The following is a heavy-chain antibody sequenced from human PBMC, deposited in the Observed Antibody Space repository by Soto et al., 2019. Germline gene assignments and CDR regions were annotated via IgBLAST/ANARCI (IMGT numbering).Heavy chain of an antibody. CDR2: IGKGGDT. CDR3: VRDPAGHGMDV. CDR1: GFTFSSYD. Sequence: EVQLVESGGDLVQPGGSLRLSCAASGFTFSSYDMQWVRQVTGKGLEWVSSIGKGGDTYYADSVKGRFTISREKAKNSLYLQMSSLRVGDTAVYYCVRDPAGHGMDVWGQGTTVTVSS. V-gene: IGHV3-13*01. J-gene: IGHJ6*02. D-gene: IGHD6-19*01.